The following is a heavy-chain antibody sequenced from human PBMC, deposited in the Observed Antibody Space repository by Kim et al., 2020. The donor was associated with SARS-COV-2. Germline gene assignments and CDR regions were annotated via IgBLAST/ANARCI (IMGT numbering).Heavy chain of an antibody. V-gene: IGHV3-73*01. D-gene: IGHD5-12*01. J-gene: IGHJ6*02. CDR2: IRSKANSYAT. Sequence: GGSLRLSCAASGFTFSGSAMHWVRQASGKGLEWVGRIRSKANSYATAYAASVKGRFTISRDDPKNTAYLQMNSLKTEDTAVYYCTRHDSGYDYYYYGMDVWGQGTTVTVSS. CDR1: GFTFSGSA. CDR3: TRHDSGYDYYYYGMDV.